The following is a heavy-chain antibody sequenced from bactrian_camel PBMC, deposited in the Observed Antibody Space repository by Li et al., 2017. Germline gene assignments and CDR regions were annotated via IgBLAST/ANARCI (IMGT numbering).Heavy chain of an antibody. V-gene: IGHV3-2*01. CDR3: VADPSVFPGCAINVMRMTY. Sequence: HVQLVESGGGSVQAGGSPRLSCAVSGDTYSSYCMGWFRQAPGKEREAVAGIYTARKTTFYRDSVKGRFNISRDNAERTVYLQMNSLKPEDTAMYYCVADPSVFPGCAINVMRMTYRGQGTQVTVS. CDR2: IYTARKTT. CDR1: GDTYSSYC. D-gene: IGHD3*01. J-gene: IGHJ4*01.